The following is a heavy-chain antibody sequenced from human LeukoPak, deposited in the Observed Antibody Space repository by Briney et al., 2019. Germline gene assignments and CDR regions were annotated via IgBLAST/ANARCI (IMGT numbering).Heavy chain of an antibody. J-gene: IGHJ4*02. V-gene: IGHV3-48*02. CDR2: ISITSKTI. CDR3: VRFVGSRSCRGGTCYSDY. D-gene: IGHD2-15*01. CDR1: GFTFSSND. Sequence: GGSLRLSCTGSGFTFSSNDMSWVRQPPGKGLEWVSYISITSKTIKYADSVKGRFTISRDNAKNSLYLQMNSLRDEDTAVYYCVRFVGSRSCRGGTCYSDYWGQGTLVTVSS.